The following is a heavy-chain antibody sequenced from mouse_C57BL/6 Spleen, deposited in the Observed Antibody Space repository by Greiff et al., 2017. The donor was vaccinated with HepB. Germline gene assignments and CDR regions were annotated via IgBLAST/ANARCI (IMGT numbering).Heavy chain of an antibody. CDR1: GFTFSSYT. Sequence: DVHLVESGGGLVKPGGSLKLSCAASGFTFSSYTMSWVRQTPEKRLEWVATISGGGGNTYYPDSVKGRFTISRDNAKNTLYLQMSSLRSEDTALYYCARKTFYAMDYWGQGTSVTVSS. CDR3: ARKTFYAMDY. CDR2: ISGGGGNT. V-gene: IGHV5-9*01. J-gene: IGHJ4*01.